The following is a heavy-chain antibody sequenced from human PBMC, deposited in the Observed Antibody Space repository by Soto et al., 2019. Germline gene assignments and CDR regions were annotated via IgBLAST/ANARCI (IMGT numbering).Heavy chain of an antibody. J-gene: IGHJ3*01. D-gene: IGHD3-22*01. CDR2: INHSGST. CDR3: ARRGDYYDSRGDANDF. V-gene: IGHV4-34*01. Sequence: PSETLSLTCAFYVGSFSGYYWSWIRHPPGKGLEWIGEINHSGSTNYNPSLKSRVTISVDTSKNQFSLKLTSVTAADTAVYYCARRGDYYDSRGDANDFWGEGT. CDR1: VGSFSGYY.